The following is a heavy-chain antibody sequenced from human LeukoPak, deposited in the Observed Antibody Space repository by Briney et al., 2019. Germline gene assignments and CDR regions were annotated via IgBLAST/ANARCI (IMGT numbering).Heavy chain of an antibody. J-gene: IGHJ6*02. CDR3: ARGVRYSSSWTPYYYYYGMDV. D-gene: IGHD6-13*01. CDR1: GYTFISYY. CDR2: INPRDDST. V-gene: IGHV1-46*01. Sequence: ASVKVSCKASGYTFISYYVHWVRQAPGQGLEWMGIINPRDDSTSYAQKFQGRVTMTRDTSTSTVYMELSSLRSEDTAVYYCARGVRYSSSWTPYYYYYGMDVWGQGTTVTVSS.